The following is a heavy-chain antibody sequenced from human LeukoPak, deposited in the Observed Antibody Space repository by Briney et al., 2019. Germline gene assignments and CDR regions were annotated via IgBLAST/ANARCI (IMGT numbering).Heavy chain of an antibody. CDR1: GFTFSSYA. CDR3: ARDWNGDYVIEN. D-gene: IGHD4-17*01. Sequence: PGGSLRLSCAASGFTFSSYAMHWVRQAPGKGLEWVAVISYDGSNKYYADSVKGRFTISRDNSKNTLYLQMNSLRVEDMAVYYCARDWNGDYVIENWGQGTLVTVSS. J-gene: IGHJ4*02. V-gene: IGHV3-30-3*01. CDR2: ISYDGSNK.